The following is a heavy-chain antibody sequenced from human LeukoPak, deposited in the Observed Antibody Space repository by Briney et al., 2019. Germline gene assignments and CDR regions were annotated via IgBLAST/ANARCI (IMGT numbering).Heavy chain of an antibody. CDR2: ISGSGSII. J-gene: IGHJ5*02. V-gene: IGHV3-48*03. Sequence: GGSLRLSCAAPGFAFSGFEMNWVRQTPGKGLEWISYISGSGSIIYYADSVKGRFTISRDNAKNSLYLQMNSLRAEDTAIYNCARDLYYGSGSYLSSWGQGTLVTVSS. CDR1: GFAFSGFE. CDR3: ARDLYYGSGSYLSS. D-gene: IGHD3-10*01.